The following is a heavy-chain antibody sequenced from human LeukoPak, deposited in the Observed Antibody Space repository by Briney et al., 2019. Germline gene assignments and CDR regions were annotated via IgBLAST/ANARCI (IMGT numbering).Heavy chain of an antibody. CDR1: GYTFTSYY. J-gene: IGHJ4*02. D-gene: IGHD6-6*01. CDR2: INPSGGST. V-gene: IGHV1-46*01. CDR3: ARDRVSQLGNGDLGY. Sequence: ASVKVSCKASGYTFTSYYLHWVRQAPGQGLEWMGMINPSGGSTSYAQKFQDRVTMTRDTSTSTVYMALSSLRSEDTAVYYCARDRVSQLGNGDLGYWGQGTLVTVSS.